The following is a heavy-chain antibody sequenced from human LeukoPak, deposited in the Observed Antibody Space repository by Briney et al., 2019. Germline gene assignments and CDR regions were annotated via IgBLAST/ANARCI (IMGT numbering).Heavy chain of an antibody. V-gene: IGHV4-59*01. D-gene: IGHD4-17*01. CDR2: IYYIGST. Sequence: SETLSLTCTVSGGSISNYYWSWIRQPPGKELEWIGYIYYIGSTNYNPSLKRRVTISVDTSKNQFSLKLSSVTAADTAVYYCARDYGDFHFDYWGQGTLVTVSS. J-gene: IGHJ4*02. CDR3: ARDYGDFHFDY. CDR1: GGSISNYY.